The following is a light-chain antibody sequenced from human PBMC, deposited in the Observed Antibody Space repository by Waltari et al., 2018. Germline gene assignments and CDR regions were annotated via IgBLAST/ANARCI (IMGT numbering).Light chain of an antibody. CDR2: DIS. Sequence: QSALTQPASVSGSLGQSIIISCTGTNSDIGNYKFVSWYQQHPGKAPKLIVYDISNRPSGVSSRFSGSKSGNTASLTISGLQSDDEADYYCISYSSASTGNAALGGGTKLTVL. CDR3: ISYSSASTGNAA. V-gene: IGLV2-14*03. J-gene: IGLJ2*01. CDR1: NSDIGNYKF.